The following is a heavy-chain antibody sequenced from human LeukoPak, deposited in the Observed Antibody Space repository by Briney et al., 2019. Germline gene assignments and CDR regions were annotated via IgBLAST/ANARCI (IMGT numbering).Heavy chain of an antibody. CDR2: IYYSGST. V-gene: IGHV4-59*01. J-gene: IGHJ6*02. CDR1: GGSISSYY. D-gene: IGHD4-23*01. CDR3: ACLGGRSRYYGMDV. Sequence: PSETLPLTCTVSGGSISSYYWSWIRQLPGKGLEWIGYIYYSGSTNYNPSLKSRVTISVDTSKNQFSLKLSSVTAADTAVYYCACLGGRSRYYGMDVWGQGTTVTVSS.